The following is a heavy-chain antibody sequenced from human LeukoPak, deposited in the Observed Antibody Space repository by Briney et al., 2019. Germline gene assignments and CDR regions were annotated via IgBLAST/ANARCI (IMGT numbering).Heavy chain of an antibody. Sequence: GGSLRLSCAASGFTFSSYAMSWFRQAPGKGLEWVSAISGSGGSTYYADSVKGRFTISRDNSKNTLYLQMNSLRAEDTAVYYCAKAGEIVVVVAAADYWGQGALVTVSS. V-gene: IGHV3-23*01. CDR2: ISGSGGST. CDR1: GFTFSSYA. D-gene: IGHD2-15*01. CDR3: AKAGEIVVVVAAADY. J-gene: IGHJ4*02.